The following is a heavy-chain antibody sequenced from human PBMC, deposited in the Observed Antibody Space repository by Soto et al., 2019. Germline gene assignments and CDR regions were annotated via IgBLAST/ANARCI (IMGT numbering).Heavy chain of an antibody. CDR2: ISYDGSNK. V-gene: IGHV3-30*18. D-gene: IGHD4-17*01. CDR1: GFTCSSYG. Sequence: GSLRLSCAASGFTCSSYGMHWVRQAPGKGLEWVAVISYDGSNKYYADSVKGRFTISRDNSKNTLYLQMNSLRAEDTAVYYCAKETVTYHYYGMDVWGQGTTVTVSS. CDR3: AKETVTYHYYGMDV. J-gene: IGHJ6*02.